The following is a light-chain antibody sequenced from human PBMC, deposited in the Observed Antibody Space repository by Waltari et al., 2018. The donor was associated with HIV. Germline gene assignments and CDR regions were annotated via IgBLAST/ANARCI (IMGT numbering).Light chain of an antibody. CDR1: TGSVTSGHF. J-gene: IGLJ3*02. V-gene: IGLV7-46*01. CDR2: DTR. Sequence: QTVVTQEPSLTVSPGVTVTLTCGSNTGSVTSGHFPYWFQQKPGQAPQTLIYDTRNRHSWTPARFSGSLLGGKAALTLSGALPEDEADYFCLLSFSRIWVFGGRTKLTVL. CDR3: LLSFSRIWV.